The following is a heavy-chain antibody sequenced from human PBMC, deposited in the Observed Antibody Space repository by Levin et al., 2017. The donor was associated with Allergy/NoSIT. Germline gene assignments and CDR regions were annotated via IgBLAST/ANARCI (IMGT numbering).Heavy chain of an antibody. CDR1: GGSISGGGYH. V-gene: IGHV4-31*03. Sequence: LRLSCTVSGGSISGGGYHWTWIPQHPEKGLEWIGYIYYSGSTFYNPSLKSRLMISVDTSKNQFSLNVSSVTAADTAVYYCAREDGSTFDFWGQGALVTVAS. J-gene: IGHJ4*02. CDR2: IYYSGST. CDR3: AREDGSTFDF. D-gene: IGHD2-2*03.